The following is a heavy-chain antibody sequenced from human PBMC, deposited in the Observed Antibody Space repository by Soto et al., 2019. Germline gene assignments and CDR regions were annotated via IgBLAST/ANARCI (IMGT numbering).Heavy chain of an antibody. V-gene: IGHV1-2*04. CDR2: LSPNTGGT. J-gene: IGHJ3*02. D-gene: IGHD6-19*01. CDR3: AREYSTGWYGGDAFDI. Sequence: ASVKVSCRASGYTFTNYYIHWVRQAPGQGLEWMGWLSPNTGGTSFAQKFQGWVTMTRDTSITTAYMELSRLTSNDTAIYYCAREYSTGWYGGDAFDIWGQGTMVTVSS. CDR1: GYTFTNYY.